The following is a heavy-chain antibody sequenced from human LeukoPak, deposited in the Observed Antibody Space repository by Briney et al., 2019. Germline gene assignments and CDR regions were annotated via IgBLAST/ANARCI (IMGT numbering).Heavy chain of an antibody. CDR1: GFTFSSYS. CDR3: ARDWEIVVVSRAFDI. V-gene: IGHV3-21*01. Sequence: TGGSLRLSCAASGFTFSSYSMNWVRQAPGKGLEWVSSISSSSSYIYYADSVKGRFTISRDNAKNSLYLQMNSLRAEDTAVYCCARDWEIVVVSRAFDIWGQGTMVTVSS. J-gene: IGHJ3*02. D-gene: IGHD3-22*01. CDR2: ISSSSSYI.